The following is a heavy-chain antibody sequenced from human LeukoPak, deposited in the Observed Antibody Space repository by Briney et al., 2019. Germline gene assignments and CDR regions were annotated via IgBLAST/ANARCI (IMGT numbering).Heavy chain of an antibody. D-gene: IGHD3-22*01. Sequence: GSLRLSCAASGFTFSDYGMHWVRQAPGKGLEWVADIWYDGSNKDYADSEKGRFTISRDDSKNTVYLQMNSLRAEDTAVYYCARDGGDSRGYHDAFDIWGQGTMVTVSS. V-gene: IGHV3-33*01. CDR1: GFTFSDYG. CDR2: IWYDGSNK. CDR3: ARDGGDSRGYHDAFDI. J-gene: IGHJ3*02.